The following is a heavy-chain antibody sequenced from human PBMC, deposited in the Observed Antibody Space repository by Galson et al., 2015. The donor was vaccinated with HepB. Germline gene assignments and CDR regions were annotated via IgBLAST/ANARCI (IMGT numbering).Heavy chain of an antibody. CDR2: ISGSGGST. CDR3: AKDPYYYDSSGVEDWFDP. J-gene: IGHJ5*02. V-gene: IGHV3-23*01. CDR1: GFTFSSYA. D-gene: IGHD3-22*01. Sequence: SLRLSCAASGFTFSSYAMSWVRQAPGKGLEWVSAISGSGGSTYYADSVKGRFTISRDNSKSTLYLQMNSLRAEDTAVYCCAKDPYYYDSSGVEDWFDPWGQGTLVTVSS.